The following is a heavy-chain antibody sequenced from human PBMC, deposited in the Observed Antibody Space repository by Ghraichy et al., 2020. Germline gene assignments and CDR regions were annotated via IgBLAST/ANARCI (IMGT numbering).Heavy chain of an antibody. J-gene: IGHJ6*02. D-gene: IGHD3-9*01. CDR2: ISGSGGST. CDR3: AKDYILTGYYVSYYYGMDV. V-gene: IGHV3-23*01. Sequence: GESLRLSCAASGFTFSSYAMSWVRQAPGKGLEWVSAISGSGGSTYYADSVKGRFTISRDNSKNTLYLQMNSLRAEDTAVYYCAKDYILTGYYVSYYYGMDVWGQGTTVTVSS. CDR1: GFTFSSYA.